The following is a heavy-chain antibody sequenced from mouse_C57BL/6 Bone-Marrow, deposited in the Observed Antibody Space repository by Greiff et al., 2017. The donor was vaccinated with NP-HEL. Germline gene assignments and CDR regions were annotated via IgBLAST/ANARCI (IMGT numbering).Heavy chain of an antibody. V-gene: IGHV5-4*03. J-gene: IGHJ4*01. Sequence: EVKLVESGGGLVKPGGSLKLSCAASGFTFSSYAMSWVRQTPEKRLEWVATISDGGSYTYYPDNVKGRFTISRDNAKNNLYLQMSHLKSEDTAMYYCARGGVVAVDYWGQGTSVTVSS. CDR3: ARGGVVAVDY. CDR1: GFTFSSYA. CDR2: ISDGGSYT. D-gene: IGHD1-1*01.